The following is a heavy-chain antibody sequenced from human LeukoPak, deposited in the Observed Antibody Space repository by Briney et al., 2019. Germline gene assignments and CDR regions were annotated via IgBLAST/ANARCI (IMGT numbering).Heavy chain of an antibody. D-gene: IGHD6-19*01. CDR3: ARSSGWYFDY. V-gene: IGHV4-59*01. CDR1: GGSISSYY. Sequence: PSETLSLTCTVSGGSISSYYWSWIRQPPGKGLEWIGYIYYSGSTNCNPSLKSRVTISVDTSKNQFSLKLSSVTAADTAVYYCARSSGWYFDYWGQGTMVTVSS. J-gene: IGHJ4*02. CDR2: IYYSGST.